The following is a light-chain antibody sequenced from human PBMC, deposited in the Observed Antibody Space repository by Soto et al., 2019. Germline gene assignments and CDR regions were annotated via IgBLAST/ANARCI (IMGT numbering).Light chain of an antibody. J-gene: IGKJ4*02. Sequence: PMTQSASSLSASVRYRVTITCRASQSISSYLNWYQQKPGQDPKLLISAASSLQSGVPSRISGSGSGTDFTLTISSLQPEDLATYYCQQSYSTLFTCGGGTKV. CDR3: QQSYSTLFT. CDR2: AAS. CDR1: QSISSY. V-gene: IGKV1-39*01.